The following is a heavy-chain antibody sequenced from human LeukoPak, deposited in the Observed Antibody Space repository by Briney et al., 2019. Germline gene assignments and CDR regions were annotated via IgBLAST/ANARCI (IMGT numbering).Heavy chain of an antibody. CDR1: GFTVSNNY. D-gene: IGHD2/OR15-2a*01. Sequence: GGSLSLSCAASGFTVSNNYMTWVRQAPRKGLEWVSVVYPRRTTYYADCVKGRFIISRDDSPNTLDLQMNTLRAEDTAVYYCARGERISILRNWGKGTTVTISS. V-gene: IGHV3-66*01. J-gene: IGHJ6*04. CDR2: VYPRRTT. CDR3: ARGERISILRN.